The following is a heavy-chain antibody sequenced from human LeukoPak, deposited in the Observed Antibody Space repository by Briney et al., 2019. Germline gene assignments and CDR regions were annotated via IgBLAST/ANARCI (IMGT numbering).Heavy chain of an antibody. D-gene: IGHD5-24*01. J-gene: IGHJ4*02. V-gene: IGHV4-34*01. CDR3: ARGRDGYVNFDY. CDR2: INHTGST. CDR1: GGSFSGYY. Sequence: SETLSLTCAVYGGSFSGYYWSWIRQPPGEGLEWIGEINHTGSTNYNPSLKSRVTISVDTSKNQFSLKLSSVTAADTAVYYCARGRDGYVNFDYWGQGTLVTVSS.